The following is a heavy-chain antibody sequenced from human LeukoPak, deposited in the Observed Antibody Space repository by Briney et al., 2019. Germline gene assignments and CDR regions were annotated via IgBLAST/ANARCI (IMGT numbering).Heavy chain of an antibody. Sequence: ASVKVSCKASGYTFTGYYMHWVRQAPGQGLEWMGWISAYNGNTNYAQKLQGRVTMTTDTSTSTAYMELRSLRSDDTAVYYCASGYSSSWYGTRFDYWGQGTLVTVSS. CDR2: ISAYNGNT. D-gene: IGHD6-13*01. CDR1: GYTFTGYY. CDR3: ASGYSSSWYGTRFDY. J-gene: IGHJ4*02. V-gene: IGHV1-18*04.